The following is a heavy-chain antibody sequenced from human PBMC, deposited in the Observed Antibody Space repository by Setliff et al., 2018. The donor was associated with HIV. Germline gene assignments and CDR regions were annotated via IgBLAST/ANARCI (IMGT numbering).Heavy chain of an antibody. J-gene: IGHJ6*02. CDR1: GYSFSSYW. V-gene: IGHV5-51*01. D-gene: IGHD2-15*01. Sequence: EPLKISCKGSGYSFSSYWIGWVRQMPGKGLEWMGIIYPGDSDTRYSPSFQGQVTISADKSISTAYLQYSSLKASDTAMYYCARLGGICSGGSCTALAYTMDVWGQGTTVTVSS. CDR3: ARLGGICSGGSCTALAYTMDV. CDR2: IYPGDSDT.